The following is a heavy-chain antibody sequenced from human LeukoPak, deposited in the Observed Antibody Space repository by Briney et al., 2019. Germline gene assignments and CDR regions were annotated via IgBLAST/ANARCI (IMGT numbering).Heavy chain of an antibody. J-gene: IGHJ5*02. CDR3: ARHMVRGVIRWFDP. CDR2: INTNTGNP. D-gene: IGHD3-10*01. CDR1: GYTFTSYA. Sequence: ASVKVSCKASGYTFTSYAMNWVRQAPGQGLEWMGWINTNTGNPTYAQGFTGRFVFSLDTSVSTAYLQISSLKAEDTAVYYCARHMVRGVIRWFDPWGQGTLVTVSS. V-gene: IGHV7-4-1*02.